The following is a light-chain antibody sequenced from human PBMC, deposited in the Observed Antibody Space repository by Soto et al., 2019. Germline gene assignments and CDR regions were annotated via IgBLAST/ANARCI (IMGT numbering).Light chain of an antibody. CDR1: QSVSSN. Sequence: EIVMTQSPATLSVSPGERATLSCRASQSVSSNLAWYQQKPGQPPRLLISGASTRATGIPARFSGSWSGTEFTLTISSLPSEDFAVYYCQQYNNWPPPLTFGGGTKVEI. CDR2: GAS. J-gene: IGKJ4*01. V-gene: IGKV3-15*01. CDR3: QQYNNWPPPLT.